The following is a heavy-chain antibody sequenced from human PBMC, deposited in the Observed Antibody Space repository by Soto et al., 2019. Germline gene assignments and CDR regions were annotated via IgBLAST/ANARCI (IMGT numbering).Heavy chain of an antibody. V-gene: IGHV1-18*01. CDR2: ISVYNGNA. J-gene: IGHJ4*02. CDR1: GYTFSSYA. D-gene: IGHD2-2*01. Sequence: ASVKVSCKASGYTFSSYAINWVRQAPGQGLEWMGWISVYNGNANYAQKIQGRVTSTTDTSTTTAYMELRSLTSDDTAVYYCARGVGYCSSSSCYSDSWGQRTLVTVSS. CDR3: ARGVGYCSSSSCYSDS.